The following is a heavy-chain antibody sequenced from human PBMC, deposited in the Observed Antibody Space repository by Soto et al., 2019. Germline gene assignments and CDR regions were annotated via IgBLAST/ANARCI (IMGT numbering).Heavy chain of an antibody. CDR2: ISHRGTP. CDR1: GVSVSETYW. CDR3: ARHVGVLGTRGFDY. V-gene: IGHV4-4*02. D-gene: IGHD2-2*01. J-gene: IGHJ4*02. Sequence: QVHLQESGPGLVEPSETLSLTCAVSGVSVSETYWWSWVRQPPGKGLEWIGEISHRGTPHYNASLWSRVSMSTDTSRNQISLTLMSVTAADSASYFCARHVGVLGTRGFDYWGQGTLVTVSS.